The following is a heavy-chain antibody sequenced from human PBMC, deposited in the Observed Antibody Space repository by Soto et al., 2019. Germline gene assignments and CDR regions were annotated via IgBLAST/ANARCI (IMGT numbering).Heavy chain of an antibody. CDR1: GGSISSYY. CDR3: AVSGYRNCSGGSSYQPRHALYI. V-gene: IGHV4-59*08. CDR2: IYYSGST. D-gene: IGHD2-15*01. J-gene: IGHJ3*02. Sequence: SETLSLTCTVSGGSISSYYWSWIRQPPGKGLEWIGYIYYSGSTNYNPSLKSRVTISVDTSKNQFSLKLSSVTAADTAVYYCAVSGYRNCSGGSSYQPRHALYIGAQGTMVPVSS.